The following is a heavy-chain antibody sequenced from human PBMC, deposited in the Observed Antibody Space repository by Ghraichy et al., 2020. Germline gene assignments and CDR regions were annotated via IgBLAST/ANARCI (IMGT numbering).Heavy chain of an antibody. V-gene: IGHV3-74*01. D-gene: IGHD2-15*01. CDR2: INSDGSSI. CDR1: GFTFSSYW. J-gene: IGHJ4*02. CDR3: ARGGPEYCSGGSCYAGDY. Sequence: GGSLRLSCAVSGFTFSSYWMHWVRQAPGKGLVWVSRINSDGSSISYADSVKGRFTFSRDNAKNTLYLQMNSLRADDTAVYYCARGGPEYCSGGSCYAGDYWCQGTLVTVSS.